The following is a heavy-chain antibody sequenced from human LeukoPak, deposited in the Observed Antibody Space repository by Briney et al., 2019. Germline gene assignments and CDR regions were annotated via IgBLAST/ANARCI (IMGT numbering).Heavy chain of an antibody. CDR1: GGTFSSYA. D-gene: IGHD2-2*01. CDR2: IIPIFGTA. J-gene: IGHJ6*03. Sequence: ASVKVSCKASGGTFSSYAISWVRQAPGQGLEWMGGIIPIFGTANYAQTFQGRVTITTDESTSTAYMELSRLRSEDTAVYYCAVDRYCSSTSCYRKYYYYYYMDVWGKGTPVTVSS. CDR3: AVDRYCSSTSCYRKYYYYYYMDV. V-gene: IGHV1-69*05.